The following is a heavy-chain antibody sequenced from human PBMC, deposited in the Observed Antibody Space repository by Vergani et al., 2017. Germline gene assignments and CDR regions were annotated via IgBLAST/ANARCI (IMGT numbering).Heavy chain of an antibody. CDR3: ARDLLPGTLLLLAY. V-gene: IGHV3-11*04. J-gene: IGHJ4*02. Sequence: VQLVESGGDLVQPGRSLRLSCTASGFTFSDYYMTWIRQAPGKGLEWISYISGSCHTKYYADSVKGRFAISRDNAKNSLYLQMNNLRVEDTAVYYCARDLLPGTLLLLAYWGQGTLISVSS. CDR2: ISGSCHTK. D-gene: IGHD1-7*01. CDR1: GFTFSDYY.